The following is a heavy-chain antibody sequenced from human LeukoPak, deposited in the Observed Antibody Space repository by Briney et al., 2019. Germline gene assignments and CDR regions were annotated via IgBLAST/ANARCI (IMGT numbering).Heavy chain of an antibody. J-gene: IGHJ5*02. Sequence: ASVKVSCKASGYTFTGYYMHWVRQAPGQGLEWMGWINPNSGGTNYAQKFQGRVTMTRDTSISTAYMELSRLRSDDTAVYYCARVSKRYFDWLIVNWFDPWGQGTLVTVSS. D-gene: IGHD3-9*01. CDR2: INPNSGGT. CDR1: GYTFTGYY. CDR3: ARVSKRYFDWLIVNWFDP. V-gene: IGHV1-2*02.